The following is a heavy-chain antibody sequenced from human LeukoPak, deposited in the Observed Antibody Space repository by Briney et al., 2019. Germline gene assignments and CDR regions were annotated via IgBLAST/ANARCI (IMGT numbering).Heavy chain of an antibody. D-gene: IGHD3-22*01. V-gene: IGHV1-46*01. CDR3: ARSGYDSSGSRAFDI. J-gene: IGHJ3*02. CDR1: GYTFTSYY. CDR2: INPTSGST. Sequence: ASVKVSCTASGYTFTSYYMHGVRQAPGQGLEWMGRINPTSGSTSYAQKFQGRVTMTRDTSTSTVYMELSSLRSEDTAVYYCARSGYDSSGSRAFDIWGQGTMVTGSS.